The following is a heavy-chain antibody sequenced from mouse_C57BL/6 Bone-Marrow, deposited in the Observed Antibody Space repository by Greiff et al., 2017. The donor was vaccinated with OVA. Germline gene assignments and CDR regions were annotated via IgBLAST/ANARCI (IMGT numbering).Heavy chain of an antibody. CDR3: VREGWGSLDY. CDR1: GFTFNTYA. CDR2: IRSKSSNYAT. Sequence: EVQGVESGGGLVQPKGSLKLSCAASGFTFNTYAMHWVRQAPGKGLEWVARIRSKSSNYATYYADSVKDRFTISRDDSQSMLYLQMNNQKTEDTARDYCVREGWGSLDYWGQGTTLTVSS. D-gene: IGHD3-1*01. J-gene: IGHJ2*01. V-gene: IGHV10-3*01.